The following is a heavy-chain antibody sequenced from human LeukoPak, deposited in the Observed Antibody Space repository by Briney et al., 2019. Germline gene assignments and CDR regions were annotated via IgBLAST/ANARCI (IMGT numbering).Heavy chain of an antibody. CDR2: IKQDGSET. CDR3: ARNRRADI. J-gene: IGHJ3*02. V-gene: IGHV3-7*01. CDR1: GFTFSDYW. Sequence: GGSLRLSCAASGFTFSDYWMSWVRQAPGKGLEWVANIKQDGSETNYVDSVRGRFTISRDNAKNSLSLQMISLRAEDTALYYCARNRRADIWGQGTMVTVSS.